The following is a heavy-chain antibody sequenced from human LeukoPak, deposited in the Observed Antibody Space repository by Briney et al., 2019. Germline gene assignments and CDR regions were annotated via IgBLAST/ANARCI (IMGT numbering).Heavy chain of an antibody. Sequence: PGGSLRLSCAASGFTFINAWMAWVRQAPGKGLEWVGRIKAKAHGGTIEYAAPVKGRFTISRDDSKNTLYLQMNSLKTEDTAVYYCTTDGVGVEGATYDNWGQGTLVTVSS. CDR3: TTDGVGVEGATYDN. CDR2: IKAKAHGGTI. V-gene: IGHV3-15*01. CDR1: GFTFINAW. J-gene: IGHJ4*02. D-gene: IGHD1-26*01.